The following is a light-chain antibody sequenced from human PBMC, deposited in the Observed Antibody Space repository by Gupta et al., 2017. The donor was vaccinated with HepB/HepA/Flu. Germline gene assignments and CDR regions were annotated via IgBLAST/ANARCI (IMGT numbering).Light chain of an antibody. Sequence: DIQMTQSPSSLSASVGDRITITCRASQSISLYLNWYQQISGKAPKLLIYGASTLESGVPSRFSGSGSGTDFTLTISSLQPEDFATYYCQQSYNYLFTFGPGTKVDVK. CDR3: QQSYNYLFT. J-gene: IGKJ3*01. CDR2: GAS. CDR1: QSISLY. V-gene: IGKV1-39*01.